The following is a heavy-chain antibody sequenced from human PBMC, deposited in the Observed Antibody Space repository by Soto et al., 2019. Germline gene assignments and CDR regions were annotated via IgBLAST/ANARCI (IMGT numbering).Heavy chain of an antibody. D-gene: IGHD5-12*01. CDR2: IIPIFGSP. CDR1: GGTLRSHA. Sequence: QVQLVQSGAEVKKPGSSVRVPCKASGGTLRSHAINWVRQAPGQGLEWMGGIIPIFGSPNYAQKFQGRVTITADESTSTAYMELSSLSSEDTAVYYCARGTAYSGSALHYKYYYGMDVWGQGTTVTVSS. J-gene: IGHJ6*02. CDR3: ARGTAYSGSALHYKYYYGMDV. V-gene: IGHV1-69*01.